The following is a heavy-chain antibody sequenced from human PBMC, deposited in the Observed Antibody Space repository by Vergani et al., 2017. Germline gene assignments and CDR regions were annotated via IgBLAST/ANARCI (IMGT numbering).Heavy chain of an antibody. J-gene: IGHJ5*02. D-gene: IGHD2-8*02. CDR1: GFTFSNFG. CDR3: AKYWRDSTAGIPDS. CDR2: IGKDGINT. Sequence: QVQLVESAGGVVQPGGSLRLSCAASGFTFSNFGMHWIRQAPGKGLEWLAFIGKDGINTSYREAVKGRFTVSRDNSKDILYLQMDSLRSEDTELYYCAKYWRDSTAGIPDSWGPGTLVIVSS. V-gene: IGHV3-30*02.